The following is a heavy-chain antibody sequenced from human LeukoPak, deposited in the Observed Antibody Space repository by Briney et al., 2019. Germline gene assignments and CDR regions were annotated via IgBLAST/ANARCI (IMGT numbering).Heavy chain of an antibody. Sequence: SGPALVKPTQTLTLTCTFSGFSLSTSGMCVSWIRQPPGKALEWLARIDWDDDKYYSTSLKTRLTISKDTSKNQVVLTMTNMDPVDTATYYCARIRRYYDSSGYPYYFDYWGQGTLVTVSS. J-gene: IGHJ4*02. CDR3: ARIRRYYDSSGYPYYFDY. CDR2: IDWDDDK. CDR1: GFSLSTSGMC. D-gene: IGHD3-22*01. V-gene: IGHV2-70*11.